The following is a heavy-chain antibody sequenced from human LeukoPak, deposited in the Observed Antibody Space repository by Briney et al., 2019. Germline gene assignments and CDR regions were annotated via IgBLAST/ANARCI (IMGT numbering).Heavy chain of an antibody. CDR2: ISAYNGNT. J-gene: IGHJ4*02. CDR3: ASRYYDILTGYYGPFDY. D-gene: IGHD3-9*01. V-gene: IGHV1-18*01. Sequence: ASVKVSCKASGYTFTSYGISWVRQAPGQGLEWMGWISAYNGNTNYAQRLQGRVTMTTDTSTSTAYMELRSLRSDDTAVYYCASRYYDILTGYYGPFDYWGQGTLVTVSS. CDR1: GYTFTSYG.